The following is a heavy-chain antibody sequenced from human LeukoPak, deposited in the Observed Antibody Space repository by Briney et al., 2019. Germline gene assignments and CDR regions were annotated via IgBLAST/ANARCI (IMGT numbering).Heavy chain of an antibody. Sequence: PSQTLSLTCAVSGGSISSGGYSWSWIRQPPGQGLEWIGEINHSGSTNYNPSLKSRVTISVDTSKNQFSLKLSSVTAADTAVYYCARGTSSSFDYWGQGTLVTVSS. CDR3: ARGTSSSFDY. D-gene: IGHD1-1*01. J-gene: IGHJ4*02. CDR1: GGSISSGGYS. CDR2: INHSGST. V-gene: IGHV4-30-2*01.